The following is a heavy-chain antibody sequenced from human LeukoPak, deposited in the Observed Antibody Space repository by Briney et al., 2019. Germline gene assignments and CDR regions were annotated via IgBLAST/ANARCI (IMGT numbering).Heavy chain of an antibody. CDR1: GGSISSGGYY. V-gene: IGHV4-31*01. CDR2: IHNSGST. J-gene: IGHJ6*02. CDR3: ARDGYDYGMDV. Sequence: SETLSLTCTVSGGSISSGGYYWSWIRQHPGKGLEWIGYIHNSGSTYYNPSLKSPVSISVDTSKSHFSLRLSSVTAADTAVYYCARDGYDYGMDVWGQGTTVTVSS.